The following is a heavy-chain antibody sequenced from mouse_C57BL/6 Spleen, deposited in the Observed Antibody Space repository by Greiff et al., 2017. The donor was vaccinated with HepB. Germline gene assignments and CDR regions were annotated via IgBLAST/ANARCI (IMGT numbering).Heavy chain of an antibody. CDR3: ATIYLYYYAMDY. CDR2: ISSGSSTI. J-gene: IGHJ4*01. V-gene: IGHV5-17*01. Sequence: EVQRVESGGGLVKPGGSLKLSCAASGFTFSDYGMHWVRQAPEKGLEWVAYISSGSSTIYYADTVKGRFTISRDNAKNTLFLQMTSLRSEDTAMYYCATIYLYYYAMDYWGQGTSVTVSS. D-gene: IGHD2-1*01. CDR1: GFTFSDYG.